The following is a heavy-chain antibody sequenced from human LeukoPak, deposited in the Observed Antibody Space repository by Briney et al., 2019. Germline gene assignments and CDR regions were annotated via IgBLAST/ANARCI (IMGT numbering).Heavy chain of an antibody. Sequence: PGGSLRLSCAASGFTFSSYAMHWVRQAPGKGLEWVAVISYDGSNKYYADSVKGRFTISRDNSKNTLHLQMNSLRAEDTAVYYCATWDIWGSYMDVWGKGTTATVSA. V-gene: IGHV3-30*04. CDR2: ISYDGSNK. CDR3: ATWDIWGSYMDV. J-gene: IGHJ6*04. CDR1: GFTFSSYA. D-gene: IGHD3-16*01.